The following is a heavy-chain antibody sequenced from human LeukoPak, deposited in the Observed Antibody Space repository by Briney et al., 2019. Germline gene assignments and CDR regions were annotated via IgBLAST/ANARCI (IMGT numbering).Heavy chain of an antibody. D-gene: IGHD6-13*01. CDR1: GGSISSYY. Sequence: PSETLSLTCTVSGGSISSYYWSWIRQPASKELEWIGRIYTSGSTNYNPSLNSQVTMSVDTSKNQVSLKLSTVTPAGPTVYYCASEVKGYSSNWLDYWGQGTLVTVSS. V-gene: IGHV4-4*07. J-gene: IGHJ4*02. CDR2: IYTSGST. CDR3: ASEVKGYSSNWLDY.